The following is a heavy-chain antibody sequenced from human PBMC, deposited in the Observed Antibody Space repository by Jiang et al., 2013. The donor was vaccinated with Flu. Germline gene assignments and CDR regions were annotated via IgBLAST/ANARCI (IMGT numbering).Heavy chain of an antibody. Sequence: PGLVKPSETLSLTCTVSGGSISSSNYYWGWIRQSPGKSLEWIGSIYYSGSTYYNPSLKSRVTVSANTSKNQFSLRLSSVTAADTAVYYCARTHHMITMTIVAGFDYWGQGTLVTVSS. CDR1: GGSISSSNYY. CDR2: IYYSGST. D-gene: IGHD3-22*01. V-gene: IGHV4-39*01. CDR3: ARTHHMITMTIVAGFDY. J-gene: IGHJ4*02.